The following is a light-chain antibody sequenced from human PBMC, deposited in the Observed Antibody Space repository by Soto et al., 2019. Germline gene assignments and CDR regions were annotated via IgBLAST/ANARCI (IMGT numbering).Light chain of an antibody. Sequence: SSELTQPPSVSVSPGQTASITCSGDKLGDKYVCWYQQKPGQSPVLVIYQDTKRPSGIPERLSGSNTGNTATLTISGTQATDEADYYCQAWDSSTVVFGGGTKVTVL. CDR1: KLGDKY. CDR3: QAWDSSTVV. J-gene: IGLJ2*01. CDR2: QDT. V-gene: IGLV3-1*01.